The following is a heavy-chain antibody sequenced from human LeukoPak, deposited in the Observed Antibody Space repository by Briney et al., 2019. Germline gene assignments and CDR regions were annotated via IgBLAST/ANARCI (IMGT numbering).Heavy chain of an antibody. J-gene: IGHJ4*02. Sequence: GGSLRLSCAASGFTFSSYGMNWVRQAPGKGLEWVSYISSSSSTIYYADSVKGRFTISRDNAKNSLYLQMNSLRAEDTAVYYCARDRNTDFWSGYYTNYCDYWGQGTLVTVSS. CDR3: ARDRNTDFWSGYYTNYCDY. D-gene: IGHD3-3*01. CDR1: GFTFSSYG. CDR2: ISSSSSTI. V-gene: IGHV3-48*01.